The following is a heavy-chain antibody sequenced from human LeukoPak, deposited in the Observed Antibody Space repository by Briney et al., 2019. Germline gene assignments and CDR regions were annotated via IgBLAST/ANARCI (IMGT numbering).Heavy chain of an antibody. J-gene: IGHJ3*02. CDR1: GGSISSSSYY. Sequence: PSETLSLTCTVSGGSISSSSYYWGWIRQPPGKGLEWIGSIYYSGSTYYNPSLKSRVTISVDTSKNQFSLKLSSVTAADTAVYYCARLGFLEWFNAFDIWGQGTMVTVSS. CDR2: IYYSGST. CDR3: ARLGFLEWFNAFDI. D-gene: IGHD3-3*01. V-gene: IGHV4-39*01.